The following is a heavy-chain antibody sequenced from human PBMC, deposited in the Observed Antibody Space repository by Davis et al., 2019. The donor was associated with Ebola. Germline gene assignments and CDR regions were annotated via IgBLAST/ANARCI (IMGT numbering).Heavy chain of an antibody. D-gene: IGHD6-19*01. CDR1: GYIFTSYD. Sequence: AASVKVSCKASGYIFTSYDINWVRQATGQGLEWMGWMNPNSGNTGYARKFQDRVTMTRDTSMSTAYMELSSLRSEDTAVYYCARGDSSGWYDFDYWGQGTLVTVSS. V-gene: IGHV1-8*01. CDR2: MNPNSGNT. J-gene: IGHJ4*02. CDR3: ARGDSSGWYDFDY.